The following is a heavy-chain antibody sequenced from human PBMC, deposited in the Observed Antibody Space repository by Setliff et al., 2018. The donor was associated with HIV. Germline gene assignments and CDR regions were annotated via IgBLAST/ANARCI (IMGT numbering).Heavy chain of an antibody. V-gene: IGHV3-7*01. Sequence: PGESLKISCSASGFTFNSYWMSWVRQAPGEGLEWVANVNEDGSVKNYVDSVKGRFTISRDNAKNSLYLEMDSLRADDTAIYYCAKDRPHMASALNYWGQGTLVTVSS. D-gene: IGHD2-21*01. CDR1: GFTFNSYW. CDR2: VNEDGSVK. CDR3: AKDRPHMASALNY. J-gene: IGHJ4*02.